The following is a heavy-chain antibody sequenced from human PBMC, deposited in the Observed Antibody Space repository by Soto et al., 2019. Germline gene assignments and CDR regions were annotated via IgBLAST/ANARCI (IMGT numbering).Heavy chain of an antibody. J-gene: IGHJ4*02. D-gene: IGHD6-13*01. CDR1: GGSFSGYY. Sequence: QVQLQQWGAGLLKPSETLSLTCAVYGGSFSGYYWSWIRQPPGKGLEWIGEINHSGSTNYNTCLNSRVTISVDRSTNQFSLKLSPVTAAVTAVYYCVSGYRRSPRRLYYCYYWGQGTLVTVSS. CDR3: VSGYRRSPRRLYYCYY. CDR2: INHSGST. V-gene: IGHV4-34*01.